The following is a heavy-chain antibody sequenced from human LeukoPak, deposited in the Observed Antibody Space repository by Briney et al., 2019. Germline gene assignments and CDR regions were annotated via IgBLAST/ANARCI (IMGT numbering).Heavy chain of an antibody. Sequence: HPGGSLRLSCAASGFTFSSYAMSWVREAPGKGLQWVSAITDNGVSTYYADSVRGRFTISRDNSRKTLYLHMNSLRAEDTAVFYCAKVSHNAFDIWGQGTMVTVSS. CDR1: GFTFSSYA. CDR3: AKVSHNAFDI. CDR2: ITDNGVST. V-gene: IGHV3-23*01. J-gene: IGHJ3*02.